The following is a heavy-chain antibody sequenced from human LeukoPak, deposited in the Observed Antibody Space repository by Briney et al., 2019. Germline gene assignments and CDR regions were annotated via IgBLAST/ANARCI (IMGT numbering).Heavy chain of an antibody. D-gene: IGHD4-17*01. V-gene: IGHV1-2*02. Sequence: ASVKVSCKASGYTFTGYYMHWVRQAPGQGLEWMGWINPNSGGTNYAQKFQGRVTMTRDTSISTAYMGLSRLRSDDTAVYYCASFSYGDEDYFDYWGQGTLVTVSS. J-gene: IGHJ4*02. CDR1: GYTFTGYY. CDR2: INPNSGGT. CDR3: ASFSYGDEDYFDY.